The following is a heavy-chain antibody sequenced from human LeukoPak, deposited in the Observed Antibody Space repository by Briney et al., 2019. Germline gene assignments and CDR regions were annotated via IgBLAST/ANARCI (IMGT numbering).Heavy chain of an antibody. CDR2: ISAYNGNT. V-gene: IGHV1-18*01. Sequence: ASVKVSCKASGYTFTSYGISWVRQAPGQGLEWMGWISAYNGNTNYAQKLQGRVTMTTDTSTSTAYMGLRSLRSDDTAVYYCARDSRQGRFLEWLAPFDYWGQGTLVTVSS. D-gene: IGHD3-3*01. CDR3: ARDSRQGRFLEWLAPFDY. CDR1: GYTFTSYG. J-gene: IGHJ4*02.